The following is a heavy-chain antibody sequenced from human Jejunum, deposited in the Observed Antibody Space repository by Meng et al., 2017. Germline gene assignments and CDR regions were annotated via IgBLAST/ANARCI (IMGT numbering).Heavy chain of an antibody. V-gene: IGHV3-48*03. D-gene: IGHD2-15*01. Sequence: GESLKISCAASGFNFYTYEMNWVRQAPGKGLEWVAYLFSNDTNTYYADSVKGRFTISRDKANNSLYLQMNSLRAEDTAVYYCASGLSGFCSGDICYTGGYWGQGTLVTVSS. J-gene: IGHJ4*02. CDR1: GFNFYTYE. CDR3: ASGLSGFCSGDICYTGGY. CDR2: LFSNDTNT.